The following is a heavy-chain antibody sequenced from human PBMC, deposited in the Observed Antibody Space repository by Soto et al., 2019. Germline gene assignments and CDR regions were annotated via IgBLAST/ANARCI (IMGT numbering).Heavy chain of an antibody. J-gene: IGHJ5*02. Sequence: QVQLVESGGGVVQPGRSLRLSCAASGFTFSSYGMHWVRQAPGKGLEWVAVIWYDGSNKYYADSVKGRFTISRDNSKNTLYLQMNSLRAEDTAVYYCARDQNRALFLGYSGYDGDNWFDPWGQGTLVTVSS. CDR2: IWYDGSNK. CDR3: ARDQNRALFLGYSGYDGDNWFDP. V-gene: IGHV3-33*01. D-gene: IGHD5-12*01. CDR1: GFTFSSYG.